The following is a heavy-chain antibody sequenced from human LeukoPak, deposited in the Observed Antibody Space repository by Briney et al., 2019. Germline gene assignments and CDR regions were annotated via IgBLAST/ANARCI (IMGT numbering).Heavy chain of an antibody. CDR2: FYTSGST. D-gene: IGHD4-23*01. V-gene: IGHV4-4*07. Sequence: SETLSLTCIVSGGSISIYYWSWIRQPAGKGLEWIGHFYTSGSTNYNPSLKSRVTMSVDTSKNQFSLNLSSVTAADTAVYYCARGSGNSYYYYYYMDVWGKGTTVTISS. CDR1: GGSISIYY. CDR3: ARGSGNSYYYYYYMDV. J-gene: IGHJ6*03.